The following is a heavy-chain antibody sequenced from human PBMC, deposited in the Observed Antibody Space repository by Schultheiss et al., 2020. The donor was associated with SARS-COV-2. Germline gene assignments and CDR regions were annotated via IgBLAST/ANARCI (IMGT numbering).Heavy chain of an antibody. CDR2: ISYDGSNK. J-gene: IGHJ4*02. CDR1: GFTFSSYG. CDR3: AKDRNYDRYYFDY. Sequence: GGSLRLSCAASGFTFSSYGMHWVRQAPGKGLEWVAVISYDGSNKYYADSVKGRFTISRDNPKNTLSLQMNSLRAEDTAVYYCAKDRNYDRYYFDYWGQGTLVTVSS. D-gene: IGHD4-11*01. V-gene: IGHV3-30*18.